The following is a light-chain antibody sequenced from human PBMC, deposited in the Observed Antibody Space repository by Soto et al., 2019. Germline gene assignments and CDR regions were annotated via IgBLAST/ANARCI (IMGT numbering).Light chain of an antibody. V-gene: IGKV1-9*01. J-gene: IGKJ5*01. CDR2: SAS. CDR1: QGISDR. CDR3: QQRDGYPIS. Sequence: DIQLTQSPSFLSASVGDRVTITCRASQGISDRLAGYQQRPGKAPNLLIHSASSLQSGVPLRFSGSGSGTEFTLTISSLQPADFATYYCQQRDGYPISFGQGTRLEMK.